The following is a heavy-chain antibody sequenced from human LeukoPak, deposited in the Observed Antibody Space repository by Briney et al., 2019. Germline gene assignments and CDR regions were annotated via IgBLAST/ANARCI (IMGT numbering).Heavy chain of an antibody. J-gene: IGHJ4*02. D-gene: IGHD5-12*01. CDR3: ARGKWLRSSFDY. V-gene: IGHV4-34*01. CDR1: GGSFSGYY. Sequence: SETLSLSCAVYGGSFSGYYWSWIRQPPGKGLEWIGEINHSGSTNYNPSLKSRVTISVGTSKNQFSLKLGSVTAADTAVYYCARGKWLRSSFDYWGQGTLVTVSS. CDR2: INHSGST.